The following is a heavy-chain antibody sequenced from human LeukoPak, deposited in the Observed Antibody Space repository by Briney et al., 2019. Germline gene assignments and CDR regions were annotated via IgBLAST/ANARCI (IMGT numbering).Heavy chain of an antibody. V-gene: IGHV3-53*01. J-gene: IGHJ3*02. CDR2: IYSGGST. Sequence: GGSLRLSCAASGFIVSSKYMSWVRQAPGKGLEWVSVIYSGGSTYYAASVEGRFTISRDNSKNTVYLQMNSLRVEDTAVYYCARGSTKVVPAANDAFDIWGQGTMVTVSS. CDR1: GFIVSSKY. CDR3: ARGSTKVVPAANDAFDI. D-gene: IGHD2-2*01.